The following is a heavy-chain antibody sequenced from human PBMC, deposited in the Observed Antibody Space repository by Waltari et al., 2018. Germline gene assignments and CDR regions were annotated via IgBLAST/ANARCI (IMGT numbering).Heavy chain of an antibody. V-gene: IGHV4-31*03. CDR3: ARGAVAGLLDY. D-gene: IGHD6-19*01. CDR1: GGSISSGGYY. Sequence: QVQLQESGPGLVKPSQTLSLTCTVSGGSISSGGYYCSWIRQHPGKGLEWIGYIYYSGSTYYNPSLKSRVTISVDTSKNQFSLKLSAVTAADTAVYYCARGAVAGLLDYWGQGTLVTVSS. J-gene: IGHJ4*02. CDR2: IYYSGST.